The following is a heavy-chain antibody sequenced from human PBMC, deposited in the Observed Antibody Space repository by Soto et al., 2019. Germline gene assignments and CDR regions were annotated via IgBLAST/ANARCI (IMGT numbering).Heavy chain of an antibody. J-gene: IGHJ6*02. CDR3: ARASPFYDSSGYYSPNYYGMDV. Sequence: SETLSLTCTVSGGSISSGGYYWSWIRQHPGKGLEWIGYIYYSGSTYYNPSLKSRVTISVDTSKNQFSLKLSSVTAADTAVYYCARASPFYDSSGYYSPNYYGMDVWGQGTTVTVS. CDR2: IYYSGST. V-gene: IGHV4-31*03. CDR1: GGSISSGGYY. D-gene: IGHD3-22*01.